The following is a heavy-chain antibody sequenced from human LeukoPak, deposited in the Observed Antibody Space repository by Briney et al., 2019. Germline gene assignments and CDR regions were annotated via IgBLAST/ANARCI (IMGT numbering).Heavy chain of an antibody. Sequence: GGSLRLSCAASGFTFSSYGMHWVRQAPGKGLEWVAVIWYDGSNKYYAGSVKGRFTISRDNSKNTLYLQMNSLRAEDTAVYYCAKDQGSAAAGDAFDIWGQGTMVTVSS. CDR2: IWYDGSNK. D-gene: IGHD6-13*01. CDR3: AKDQGSAAAGDAFDI. V-gene: IGHV3-33*06. J-gene: IGHJ3*02. CDR1: GFTFSSYG.